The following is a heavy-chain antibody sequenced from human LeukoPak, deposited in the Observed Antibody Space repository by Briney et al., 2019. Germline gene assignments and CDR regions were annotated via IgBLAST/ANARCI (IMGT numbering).Heavy chain of an antibody. J-gene: IGHJ4*02. D-gene: IGHD5-18*01. CDR1: GYTFTSYG. V-gene: IGHV1-18*01. CDR3: ARERYRGYSYARGGYFDY. CDR2: ISAYNGNT. Sequence: ASVKVSCKASGYTFTSYGISWVRQAPGQGLEWMGWISAYNGNTNYAQKLQGRVTMTTDTSTSTAYMELSSLRSEDTAVYYCARERYRGYSYARGGYFDYWGQGTLVTVSS.